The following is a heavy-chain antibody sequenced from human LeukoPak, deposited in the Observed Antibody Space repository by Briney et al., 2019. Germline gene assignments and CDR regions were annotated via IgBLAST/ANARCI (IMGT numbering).Heavy chain of an antibody. CDR1: GGPFSGYY. D-gene: IGHD6-19*01. Sequence: SETLSLTCAVYGGPFSGYYWSWIRQPPGKGLEWIGEINHSGSTNYNPSLKSRVTISVGTSKNQFSLKLSSVTAADTAVYYCARSGLVEGFDPWGQGTLVTVSS. J-gene: IGHJ5*02. CDR3: ARSGLVEGFDP. CDR2: INHSGST. V-gene: IGHV4-34*01.